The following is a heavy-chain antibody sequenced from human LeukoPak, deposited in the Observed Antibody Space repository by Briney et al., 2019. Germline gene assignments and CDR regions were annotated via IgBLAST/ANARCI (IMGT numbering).Heavy chain of an antibody. D-gene: IGHD3-9*01. CDR2: IWYDGSNK. J-gene: IGHJ6*02. V-gene: IGHV3-33*01. Sequence: GGSLRLSCAASGFTFSSYGMHWVRQAPGKGLEWVAVIWYDGSNKYYADSVKGRFTISRDNSKNTLYLQMNSLRAEDTAVYYCAREMDYDILTGYLHYYGMDVWGQGTTVTVSS. CDR3: AREMDYDILTGYLHYYGMDV. CDR1: GFTFSSYG.